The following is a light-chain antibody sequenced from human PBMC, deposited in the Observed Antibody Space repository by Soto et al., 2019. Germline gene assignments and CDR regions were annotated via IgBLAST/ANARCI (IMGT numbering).Light chain of an antibody. Sequence: AIQMTQSPSSLSASVGDRVTITCRASQGIRNDLGWYQQKPGKAPKLLIYAASSLQSGVPSRFSGSGSGTDFTLTISGLQPEDFAIYYCLQDYNYPRTFGQGTNLEIK. CDR1: QGIRND. J-gene: IGKJ2*01. CDR2: AAS. CDR3: LQDYNYPRT. V-gene: IGKV1-6*01.